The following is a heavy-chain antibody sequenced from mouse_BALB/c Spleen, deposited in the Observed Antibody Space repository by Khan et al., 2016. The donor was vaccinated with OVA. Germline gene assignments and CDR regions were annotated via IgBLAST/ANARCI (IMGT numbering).Heavy chain of an antibody. CDR2: ISYSGST. CDR3: ARRFYYGHWYFDV. V-gene: IGHV3-2*02. D-gene: IGHD1-1*01. J-gene: IGHJ1*01. CDR1: GYSITSDYA. Sequence: EVQLQESGPGLVKPSQSLSLTCTVTGYSITSDYAWNWIRQLPGNKLEWMAYISYSGSTGYNPSLKSRVSITRDTSKNQFFLQLTSVTAEETATYYCARRFYYGHWYFDVWGAGTPVTVSS.